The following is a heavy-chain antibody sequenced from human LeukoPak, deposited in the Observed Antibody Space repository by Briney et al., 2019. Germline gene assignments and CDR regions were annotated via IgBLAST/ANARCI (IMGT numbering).Heavy chain of an antibody. J-gene: IGHJ4*02. V-gene: IGHV4-39*01. D-gene: IGHD3-10*01. CDR1: GGSISSNYYY. Sequence: SETLSLTCTVSGGSISSNYYYWDWIRQPPGKGLEWIGNVYYSGTTYYNPSLKSRITISVDTSKNQFSLRLSSVTAADTAVYYCARQGSVVQGVIHPFDYWGQGTPVTVSS. CDR2: VYYSGTT. CDR3: ARQGSVVQGVIHPFDY.